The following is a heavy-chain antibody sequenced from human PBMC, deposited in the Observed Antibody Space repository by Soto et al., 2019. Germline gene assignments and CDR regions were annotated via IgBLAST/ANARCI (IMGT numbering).Heavy chain of an antibody. V-gene: IGHV3-30-3*01. Sequence: QVQLVESGGGVVQPGRSLRLSCAASGFTFSSYAMHWVLQAPGKGLEWVAVISYDGSNKYYADSVKGRFTISRDNSKNTLYLQMNSLRAEDTAVYYCARDGGHSSGWYLECDYWGQGTLVTVSS. CDR3: ARDGGHSSGWYLECDY. J-gene: IGHJ4*02. D-gene: IGHD6-19*01. CDR2: ISYDGSNK. CDR1: GFTFSSYA.